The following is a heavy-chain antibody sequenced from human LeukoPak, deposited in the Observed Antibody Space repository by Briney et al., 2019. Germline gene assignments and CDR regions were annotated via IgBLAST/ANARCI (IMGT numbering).Heavy chain of an antibody. Sequence: SETLSLTCTVSGGSISSGSYYWSWIRQPAGKGLEWIGRIYTSGSTNYNPSLKSRVTISVDTSKNQFSLKLSSVTTADTAVYYRARGYDFWSGYYTKNDAFDIWGQGTMVTVSS. CDR2: IYTSGST. CDR1: GGSISSGSYY. D-gene: IGHD3-3*01. J-gene: IGHJ3*02. CDR3: ARGYDFWSGYYTKNDAFDI. V-gene: IGHV4-61*02.